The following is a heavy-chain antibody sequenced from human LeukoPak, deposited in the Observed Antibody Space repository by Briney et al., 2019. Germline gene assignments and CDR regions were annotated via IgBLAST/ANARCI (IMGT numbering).Heavy chain of an antibody. CDR3: ARNSCPSGSCYDNRGYFDY. V-gene: IGHV4-61*02. CDR2: IYTSGST. J-gene: IGHJ4*02. Sequence: PSETLSLTCTVSGGSISSSSYYWGWIRQPAGKGLEWIGRIYTSGSTNYNPSLKSRITISVDTSKNQFSLKLSSVTAADTAVYYCARNSCPSGSCYDNRGYFDYWGQGTLVTVSS. D-gene: IGHD2-15*01. CDR1: GGSISSSSYY.